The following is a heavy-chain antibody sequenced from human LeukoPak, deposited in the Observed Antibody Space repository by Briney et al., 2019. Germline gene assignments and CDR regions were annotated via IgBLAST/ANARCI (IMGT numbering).Heavy chain of an antibody. CDR2: ISPSSGGT. CDR1: GYTFTDYY. J-gene: IGHJ6*02. Sequence: ASVKVSCKASGYTFTDYYVHWVRQAPGQGLEWMGWISPSSGGTNYAQKFQGRVTMTRDTSISTAYMELSSLRSEDTAVYYCTTCLNGAGQPVAIYYYGMDVWGQGTTVTVSS. V-gene: IGHV1-2*02. D-gene: IGHD2-2*01. CDR3: TTCLNGAGQPVAIYYYGMDV.